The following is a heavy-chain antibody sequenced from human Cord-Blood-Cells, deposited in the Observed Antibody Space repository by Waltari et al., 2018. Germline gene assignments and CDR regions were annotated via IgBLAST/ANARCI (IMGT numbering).Heavy chain of an antibody. CDR1: GCTRSSTY. CDR2: IYCGGST. Sequence: EVQLVESGGGSIQPGGSLRLSCAASGCTRSSTYMSWGRQAPGQGLEWVSVIYCGGSTYYADSVKGRFTISRDNSKNTLYLQMNSLRAEDTAVYYCARDFNAFDIWGQGTMVTVSS. J-gene: IGHJ3*02. CDR3: ARDFNAFDI. V-gene: IGHV3-53*01.